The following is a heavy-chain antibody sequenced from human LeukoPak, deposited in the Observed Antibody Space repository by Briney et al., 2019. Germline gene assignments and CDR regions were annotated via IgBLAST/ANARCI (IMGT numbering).Heavy chain of an antibody. CDR3: AWNNPILSDDAFDA. V-gene: IGHV1-69*04. CDR1: GYTFTSYG. Sequence: GASVKVSCKASGYTFTSYGISWVRHAPGQGLEWMGRIIPFLGVANYAQKFQDRVTITADKSTVTTYMELSSLGSDDTAIYYCAWNNPILSDDAFDAWGQGTLVAVSS. J-gene: IGHJ3*01. D-gene: IGHD3-9*01. CDR2: IIPFLGVA.